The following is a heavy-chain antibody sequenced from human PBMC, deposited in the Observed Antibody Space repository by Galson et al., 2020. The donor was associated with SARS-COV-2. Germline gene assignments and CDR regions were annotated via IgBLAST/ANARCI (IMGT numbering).Heavy chain of an antibody. J-gene: IGHJ4*02. CDR1: GGTFSSYA. V-gene: IGHV1-69*13. Sequence: SVKVSCKASGGTFSSYAISWVRQAPGQGLEWMGGIIPIFGTANYAQKFQGRVTITADESTSTAYMELSSLRSEDTAVYYCARWGTYSSSWLEEYYFDYWGQGTLVTVSS. CDR2: IIPIFGTA. D-gene: IGHD6-13*01. CDR3: ARWGTYSSSWLEEYYFDY.